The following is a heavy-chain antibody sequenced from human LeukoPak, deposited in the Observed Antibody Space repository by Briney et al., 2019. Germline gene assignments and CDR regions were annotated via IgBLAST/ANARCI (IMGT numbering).Heavy chain of an antibody. CDR3: AREETYCGGDCYLYYYYYGMDV. CDR2: ISYDGSNK. V-gene: IGHV3-30*04. J-gene: IGHJ6*02. CDR1: GFTFSSYA. Sequence: GGSLRLSCAASGFTFSSYAMHWVRQAPGKGLEWVAVISYDGSNKYYADSVKGRFTISRDNSKNTLYLQMNSLRAEDTAVYYCAREETYCGGDCYLYYYYYGMDVWGQGTTVTVSS. D-gene: IGHD2-21*02.